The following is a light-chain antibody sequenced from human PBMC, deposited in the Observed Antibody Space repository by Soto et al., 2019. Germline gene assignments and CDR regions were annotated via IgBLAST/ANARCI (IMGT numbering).Light chain of an antibody. V-gene: IGKV3-20*01. CDR3: QQYGSSST. CDR2: GAS. CDR1: QSVSSN. J-gene: IGKJ5*01. Sequence: EIVMTQSPATLSVSPGERATLSCRASQSVSSNLAWYQQKPGQAPRLLIYGASSRATGIPDRFSGSGSGTDFTLTISRLEPDDFAVYYCQQYGSSSTFGQGTRLEI.